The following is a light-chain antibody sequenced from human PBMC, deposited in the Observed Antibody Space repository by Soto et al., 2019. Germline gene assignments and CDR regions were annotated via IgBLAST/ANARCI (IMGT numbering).Light chain of an antibody. J-gene: IGLJ1*01. Sequence: QSALTQPPSVSGSPGQSVTISCTGNSSDVGSYNRVSWYQQPPGTAPKVIIYEVSNRPSGIPDRFSGSKSVNTASLTISGLQPEDEADYYCYSFTSSNTYVFGTGTKVTVL. CDR3: YSFTSSNTYV. CDR2: EVS. V-gene: IGLV2-18*02. CDR1: SSDVGSYNR.